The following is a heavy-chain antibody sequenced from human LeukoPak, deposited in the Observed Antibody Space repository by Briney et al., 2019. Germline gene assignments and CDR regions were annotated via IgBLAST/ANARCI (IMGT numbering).Heavy chain of an antibody. D-gene: IGHD3-22*01. CDR2: MNPNSGNT. J-gene: IGHJ4*02. V-gene: IGHV1-8*03. Sequence: ASVKVSCKASGYTFTSYDINWVRQAPGQGLEWMGWMNPNSGNTVYAQKFQGRVTITRNTSISTAYMELSSLRSEDTAVYYCARVGPSGYNHYWGQGTLVTVSS. CDR1: GYTFTSYD. CDR3: ARVGPSGYNHY.